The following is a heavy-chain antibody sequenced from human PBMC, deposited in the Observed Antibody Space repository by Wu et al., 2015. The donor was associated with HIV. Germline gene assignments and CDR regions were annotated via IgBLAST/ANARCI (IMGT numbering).Heavy chain of an antibody. CDR1: GYTFSNYG. J-gene: IGHJ4*02. D-gene: IGHD1-26*01. CDR2: INAYNGNT. Sequence: QVQLVQSGAEVKKPGASVKVSCKASGYTFSNYGISWVRQAPGQGLEWMGWINAYNGNTNYAQKLQGRVTMTTDTSTSTAYMQLYRLTSDDTAVYYCARDSPLLVGYDYWAQGTLVTVSS. V-gene: IGHV1-18*01. CDR3: ARDSPLLVGYDY.